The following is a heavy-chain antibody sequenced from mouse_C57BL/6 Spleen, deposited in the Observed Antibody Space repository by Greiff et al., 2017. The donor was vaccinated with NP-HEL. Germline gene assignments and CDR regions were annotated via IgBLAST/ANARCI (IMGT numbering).Heavy chain of an antibody. V-gene: IGHV1-50*01. CDR1: GYTFTSYW. J-gene: IGHJ1*03. D-gene: IGHD1-1*01. CDR3: ARGGYYGSTSWYFDV. Sequence: QVQLQQPGAELVKPGASVQLSCKASGYTFTSYWMQWVKQRPGQGLEWIGEIDPSDSYTNYNQKFKGKATLTVDTSSSTAYMQLSSLTSEDSAVYYCARGGYYGSTSWYFDVWGTGTTVTVSS. CDR2: IDPSDSYT.